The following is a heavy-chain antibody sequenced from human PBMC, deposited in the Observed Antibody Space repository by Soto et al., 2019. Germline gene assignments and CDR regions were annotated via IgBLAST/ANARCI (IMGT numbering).Heavy chain of an antibody. CDR3: ARVRGLGSAAVDY. J-gene: IGHJ4*02. V-gene: IGHV4-30-2*01. CDR2: IYQSGST. Sequence: QLQLQESGPGLVKPSQTLSLTCAVSGGSLSSRGTSWRWIRQPPGKCMEWIGYIYQSGSTYYIPALKSRVTISVDRANTQSSLKLSSVTAAATAVDYGARVRGLGSAAVDYGGQGTLVTVSS. CDR1: GGSLSSRGTS. D-gene: IGHD6-25*01.